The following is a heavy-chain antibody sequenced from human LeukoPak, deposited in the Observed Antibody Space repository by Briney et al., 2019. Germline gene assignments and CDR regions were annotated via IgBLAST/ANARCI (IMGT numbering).Heavy chain of an antibody. CDR3: ARVSRHYVWGSYRSNWFDP. J-gene: IGHJ5*02. CDR2: IYYSGST. D-gene: IGHD3-16*02. Sequence: SETLSLTCAVYGGSFSSYYWSWIRQPPGKGLEWIGYIYYSGSTNYNPSLKSRVTISVDTSKNQLSLKLSSVTAADTAVYYCARVSRHYVWGSYRSNWFDPWGQGTLVTVSS. CDR1: GGSFSSYY. V-gene: IGHV4-59*01.